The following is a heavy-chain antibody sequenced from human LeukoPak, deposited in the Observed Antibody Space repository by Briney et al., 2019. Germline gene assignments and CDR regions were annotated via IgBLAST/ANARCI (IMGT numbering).Heavy chain of an antibody. CDR2: IKQDGSEK. Sequence: GGSLRLSCAASGFTFSSYWMSWVRQAPGKGLEWVANIKQDGSEKYNMDSVKGRFTISRDNAKNSLYLQMNSLRAEDTAVYYCARVGCSGGSCYSGRGPFDPWGQGTLVTVSS. CDR3: ARVGCSGGSCYSGRGPFDP. J-gene: IGHJ5*02. D-gene: IGHD2-15*01. CDR1: GFTFSSYW. V-gene: IGHV3-7*01.